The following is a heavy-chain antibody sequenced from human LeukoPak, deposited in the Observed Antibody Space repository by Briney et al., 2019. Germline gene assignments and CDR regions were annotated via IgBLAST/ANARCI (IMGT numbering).Heavy chain of an antibody. D-gene: IGHD3-22*01. Sequence: GGSLRLSCAASGFTFSSYAMHWVRQAPGKGLEWVAVISYDGSNKYYADSVKGRFTISKDNSKNTLYLQMNSLRAEDTAVYYCARSSHYYDSSGYYYGDYWGQGTLVTVSS. J-gene: IGHJ4*02. V-gene: IGHV3-30-3*01. CDR3: ARSSHYYDSSGYYYGDY. CDR1: GFTFSSYA. CDR2: ISYDGSNK.